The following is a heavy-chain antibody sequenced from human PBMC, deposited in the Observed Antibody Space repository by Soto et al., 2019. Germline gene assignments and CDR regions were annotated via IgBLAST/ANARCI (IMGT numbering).Heavy chain of an antibody. CDR1: GFIFDDYA. V-gene: IGHV3-9*01. CDR3: ARDRIPTGMDV. J-gene: IGHJ6*02. Sequence: GGSLRLSCTASGFIFDDYAMHWVRQFPGKALEWVSGITYNSATVGYADSVKGRFTISRDNSKNTLYLQMNSLRAEDTAVYYCARDRIPTGMDVWGQGTTVTVSS. CDR2: ITYNSATV.